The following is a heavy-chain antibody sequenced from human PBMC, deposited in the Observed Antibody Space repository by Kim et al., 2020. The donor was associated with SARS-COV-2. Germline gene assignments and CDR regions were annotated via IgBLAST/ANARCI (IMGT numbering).Heavy chain of an antibody. CDR2: INNGGTTS. CDR3: ARGGVTGRLLDY. V-gene: IGHV3-74*01. Sequence: GGSLRLSCTASGVSFTTYWMHWVRQAPGKGLEWVSLINNGGTTSNYADFVKGRFAISRDNPKATLYLRMTSLRGEDTGVYFCARGGVTGRLLDYWGQGTLVTVSS. CDR1: GVSFTTYW. D-gene: IGHD2-21*02. J-gene: IGHJ4*02.